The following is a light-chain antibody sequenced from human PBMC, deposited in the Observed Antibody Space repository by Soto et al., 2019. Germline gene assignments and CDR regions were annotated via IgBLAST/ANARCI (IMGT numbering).Light chain of an antibody. CDR3: QHYDVWPLT. J-gene: IGKJ1*01. CDR1: QSVSSH. Sequence: EIVLTQSPATLSVSPGGGATLSCRASQSVSSHLAWYQQKPGQGPRLLIYDASTRATGIPARFSGSGPGTEFTLTISSLQSEDFGVYYCQHYDVWPLTFGQGTKVDTK. CDR2: DAS. V-gene: IGKV3-15*01.